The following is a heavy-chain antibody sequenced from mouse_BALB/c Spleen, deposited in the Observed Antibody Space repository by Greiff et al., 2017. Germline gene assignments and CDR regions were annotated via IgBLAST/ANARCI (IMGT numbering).Heavy chain of an antibody. CDR2: ISYSGST. V-gene: IGHV3-2*02. J-gene: IGHJ4*01. Sequence: EVHLVESGPGLVKPSQSLSLTCTVTGYSITSDYAWNWIRQFPGNKLGWMGYISYSGSTSYNPSLKSRISITRDTSKNQFSLQLHSVTTEDTATYYYARHVPPRYAMDYWGQGTSVTVSS. CDR3: ARHVPPRYAMDY. CDR1: GYSITSDYA.